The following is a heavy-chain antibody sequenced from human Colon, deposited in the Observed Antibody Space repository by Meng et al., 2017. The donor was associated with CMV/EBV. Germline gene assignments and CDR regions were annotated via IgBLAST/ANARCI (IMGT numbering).Heavy chain of an antibody. CDR3: ARQVRNDGRFDH. CDR1: GFTLSSSD. V-gene: IGHV3-66*02. Sequence: GESLKISCAASGFTLSSSDFHWVRQAPGKRLEWVAVSYDDGSTNYADFARGRFTISRDSSKNTVFLQMSSVRPDDTAVYYCARQVRNDGRFDHWGQGTQVTVSS. J-gene: IGHJ4*02. D-gene: IGHD4-17*01. CDR2: SYDDGST.